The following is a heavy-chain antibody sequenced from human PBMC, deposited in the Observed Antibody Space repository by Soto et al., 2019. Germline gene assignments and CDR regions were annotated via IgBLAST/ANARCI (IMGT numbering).Heavy chain of an antibody. V-gene: IGHV4-4*02. Sequence: SETLSLTCAVSSGSISSSNWWSWVRQPPGKGLEWIGEIYHSGSTNYNPSLKSRVTISVDKSKNQFSLKLSSVTAADTAVYYCARDRKTAITIFGVAPSYYYYMDVWGKGTTVTVSS. CDR3: ARDRKTAITIFGVAPSYYYYMDV. CDR1: SGSISSSNW. CDR2: IYHSGST. J-gene: IGHJ6*03. D-gene: IGHD3-3*01.